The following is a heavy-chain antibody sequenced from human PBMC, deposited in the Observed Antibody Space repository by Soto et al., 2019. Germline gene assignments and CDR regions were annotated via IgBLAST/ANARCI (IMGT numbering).Heavy chain of an antibody. CDR2: IYYNGRS. J-gene: IGHJ5*01. V-gene: IGHV4-61*01. D-gene: IGHD6-13*01. Sequence: LSLTCTVSGGSISGSTDYWSWIRQPPGRGLEWIGYIYYNGRSNSNPSLKSRISMSVDTSKNQFSLRLRSVTAADTALYYCARDASSSWFDSWGLGTLVTVSS. CDR1: GGSISGSTDY. CDR3: ARDASSSWFDS.